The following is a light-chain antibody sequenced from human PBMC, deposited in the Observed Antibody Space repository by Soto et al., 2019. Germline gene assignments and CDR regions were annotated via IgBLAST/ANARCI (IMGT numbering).Light chain of an antibody. CDR1: QDISHY. Sequence: EIQMTQSPSYMSTSVGDTITITCQASQDISHYLNWHQQKPGKAPKLLIYDASNLHPGVPSRFRGSGSGTEFSFNITSLQPEDVATYYCQQYDDLPITFGQGTRLEIK. V-gene: IGKV1-33*01. CDR2: DAS. J-gene: IGKJ5*01. CDR3: QQYDDLPIT.